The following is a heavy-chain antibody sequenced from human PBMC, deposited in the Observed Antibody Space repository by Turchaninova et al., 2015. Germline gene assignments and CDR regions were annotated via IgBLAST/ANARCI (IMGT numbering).Heavy chain of an antibody. CDR3: ARGLPNSPVPVM. D-gene: IGHD3-16*01. CDR2: VYHTGTT. Sequence: QVHLEESGPGLVKSWVTRSPPLIVSCESSSSINWWMWFRQPPEKGLEWIGEVYHTGTTNNNPSLGSRVTISLDKSKNQFSLMLTSVTAADTAVYYCARGLPNSPVPVMWGQGTLVTVSS. V-gene: IGHV4-4*02. J-gene: IGHJ4*02. CDR1: CESSSSINW.